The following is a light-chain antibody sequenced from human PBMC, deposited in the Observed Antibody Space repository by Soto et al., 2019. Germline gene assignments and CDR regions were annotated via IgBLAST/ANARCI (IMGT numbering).Light chain of an antibody. CDR3: QQYDIYST. CDR2: DAS. V-gene: IGKV1-5*01. CDR1: QSASTF. Sequence: DIQIPQSPSSLWASVGDRVTMTCRASQSASTFLAWYQQKPGQAPKLLIYDASTLQSGVPSRFSASGSGTEFALTISGLHPDDFATYYCQQYDIYSTFGQGTKVDIK. J-gene: IGKJ1*01.